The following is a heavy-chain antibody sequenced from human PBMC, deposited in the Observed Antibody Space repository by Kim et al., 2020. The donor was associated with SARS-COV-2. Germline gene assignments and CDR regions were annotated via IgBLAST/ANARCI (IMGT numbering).Heavy chain of an antibody. J-gene: IGHJ6*02. D-gene: IGHD5-12*01. V-gene: IGHV1-46*01. Sequence: QKFKGRFTLTRDTSTGTVYMELRSLRSEDTAVYYCARDRDLIVATSRGLDVWGQGTMVTVSS. CDR3: ARDRDLIVATSRGLDV.